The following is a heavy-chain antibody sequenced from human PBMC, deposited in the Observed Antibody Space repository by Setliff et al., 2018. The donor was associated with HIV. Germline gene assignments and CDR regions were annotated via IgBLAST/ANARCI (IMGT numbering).Heavy chain of an antibody. CDR2: IFGSGVT. Sequence: SETLSLTCNLSGGAIVNYDWTWVRQPAGKGLEWIGRIFGSGVTNYNTSLESRLTMSLDTSRNHLSLRLRSVTAADTAVYYCAGGPGTTSIDYWAQGTLVTVSS. V-gene: IGHV4-4*07. CDR3: AGGPGTTSIDY. CDR1: GGAIVNYD. D-gene: IGHD1-26*01. J-gene: IGHJ4*02.